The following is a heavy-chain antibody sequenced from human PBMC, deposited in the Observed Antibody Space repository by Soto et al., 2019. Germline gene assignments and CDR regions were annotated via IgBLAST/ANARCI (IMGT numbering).Heavy chain of an antibody. CDR1: GGSISSYY. D-gene: IGHD1-26*01. Sequence: SETLSLTCTVSGGSISSYYWSWIRQPPGKGLEWIGYIYYSGSTNYNPSLKSRVTISVDTSKNQFSLKLSSVTAADTAVYYCARDLGKWELLLHDAFDIWGQGTMVTVSS. J-gene: IGHJ3*02. CDR2: IYYSGST. CDR3: ARDLGKWELLLHDAFDI. V-gene: IGHV4-59*01.